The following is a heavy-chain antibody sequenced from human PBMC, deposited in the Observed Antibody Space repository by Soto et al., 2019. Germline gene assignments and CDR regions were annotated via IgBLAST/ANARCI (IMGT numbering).Heavy chain of an antibody. D-gene: IGHD6-6*01. Sequence: QVQLVQSGAEVKMPGSSVKVSCTASGDTFSNYAISWARQAPGQGLEWMGGIIPVFATPHYAQRFQGRVSITADESTRTVYMELSSPVSDDTAVYYCLREDRSSDYWGQGTLVIVSS. J-gene: IGHJ4*02. CDR1: GDTFSNYA. CDR2: IIPVFATP. V-gene: IGHV1-69*01. CDR3: LREDRSSDY.